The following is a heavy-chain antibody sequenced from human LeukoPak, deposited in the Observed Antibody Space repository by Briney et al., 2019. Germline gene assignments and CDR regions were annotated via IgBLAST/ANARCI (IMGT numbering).Heavy chain of an antibody. J-gene: IGHJ6*02. V-gene: IGHV3-30*18. CDR2: ISYDGSNK. D-gene: IGHD5-24*01. Sequence: PGGFLRLSCAASGFTFSSYGMHWVRQVPGKGLEWVAVISYDGSNKYYADSVKGRFTISRDNSKNTLYLQMNSLRAEDTAVYYCAKQVSRGYKDGMDVWGQGTTVTVSS. CDR3: AKQVSRGYKDGMDV. CDR1: GFTFSSYG.